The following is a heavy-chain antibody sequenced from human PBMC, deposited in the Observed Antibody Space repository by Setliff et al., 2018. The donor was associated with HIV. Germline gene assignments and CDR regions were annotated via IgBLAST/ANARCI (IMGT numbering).Heavy chain of an antibody. D-gene: IGHD4-4*01. Sequence: PGGSLRLSCAASGFTFSSYAMSWVRQAPGKGLEWVSAISGSGGSTYYADSVKGRFTISRDNSKNTLYLQMNSLKTEDSAVYYCSRDVLTNNYYYYGMDVWGQGTTVTVSS. CDR2: ISGSGGST. J-gene: IGHJ6*02. CDR3: SRDVLTNNYYYYGMDV. CDR1: GFTFSSYA. V-gene: IGHV3-23*01.